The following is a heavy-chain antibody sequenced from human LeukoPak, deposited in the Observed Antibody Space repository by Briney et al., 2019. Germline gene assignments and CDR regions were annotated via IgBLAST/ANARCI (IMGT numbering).Heavy chain of an antibody. CDR1: GGSISSYY. CDR3: ARMDVGIAAAGTTNWFDP. J-gene: IGHJ5*02. Sequence: PSETLSLTCTVSGGSISSYYWSWIRQPPGKGLEWIGYIYYGGTTNYNPSLKSRVTISGDTSKNQFSLQLSSVTAADTAVYYCARMDVGIAAAGTTNWFDPWGQGTLVSVSS. D-gene: IGHD6-13*01. CDR2: IYYGGTT. V-gene: IGHV4-59*08.